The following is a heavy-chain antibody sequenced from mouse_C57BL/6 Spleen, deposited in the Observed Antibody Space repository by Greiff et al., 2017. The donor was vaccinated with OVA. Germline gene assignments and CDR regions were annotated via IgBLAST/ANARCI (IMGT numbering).Heavy chain of an antibody. CDR2: ISSGSSTI. D-gene: IGHD2-5*01. CDR1: GFTFSDYG. V-gene: IGHV5-17*01. J-gene: IGHJ3*01. CDR3: ARPGYSNYEGFAY. Sequence: EVQVVESGGGLVKPGGSLKLSCAASGFTFSDYGMHWVRQAPEKGLEWVAYISSGSSTIYYADTVKGRFTISRDNAKNTLFLQMTSLRSEDTAMYYCARPGYSNYEGFAYWGQGTLVTVSA.